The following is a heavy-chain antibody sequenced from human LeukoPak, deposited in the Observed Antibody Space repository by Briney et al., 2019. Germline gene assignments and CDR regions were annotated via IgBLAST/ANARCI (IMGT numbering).Heavy chain of an antibody. D-gene: IGHD1-1*01. V-gene: IGHV1-8*01. CDR3: ARVPNWNTPRNFDY. CDR1: GYTFTSYD. CDR2: MNPNSGNT. J-gene: IGHJ4*02. Sequence: ASVKVSCKASGYTFTSYDINWVRQATGQGLEWMGWMNPNSGNTGYAQKFQGRVTMTRNTSISTAYMELSSLRSEDTAVYYCARVPNWNTPRNFDYWGQGTLVTVSS.